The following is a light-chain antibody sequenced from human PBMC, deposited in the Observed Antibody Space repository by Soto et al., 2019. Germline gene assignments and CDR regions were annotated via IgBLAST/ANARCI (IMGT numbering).Light chain of an antibody. J-gene: IGKJ1*01. CDR2: AAS. V-gene: IGKV1-6*01. Sequence: AIQMTQSPSSLSASVGDRVTITCRASQGIRNDLGWYQQKPGKAPKLLIYAASSLQSGVPSRFSGGGSGTDFTLTIISLQPEDFATYYCLQDYNYPLTFGQGTKVEIK. CDR1: QGIRND. CDR3: LQDYNYPLT.